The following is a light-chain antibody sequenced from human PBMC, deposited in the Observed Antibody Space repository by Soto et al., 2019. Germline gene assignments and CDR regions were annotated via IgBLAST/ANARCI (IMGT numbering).Light chain of an antibody. V-gene: IGKV1-27*01. CDR2: AAS. Sequence: DIQMTQSPTSLSASVGDRVTITCRASQGIRNLVAWYQQKPGKAPKLLIYAASTLQSGVPSRFSGSVSGTDFTLTINSLQPDDVTTYSCQKYSSVPVFGPGTKVEIK. CDR1: QGIRNL. J-gene: IGKJ3*01. CDR3: QKYSSVPV.